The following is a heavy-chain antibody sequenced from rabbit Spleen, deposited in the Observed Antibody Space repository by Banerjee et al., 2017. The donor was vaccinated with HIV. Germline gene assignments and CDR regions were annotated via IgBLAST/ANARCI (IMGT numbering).Heavy chain of an antibody. Sequence: QEQLVESGGGLVQPGGSLKLSCKASGFDFSSYYMNWVRQAPGKGLEWIGYIDPVFGSAYSASWVNGRFTISRTSSTTVTLRMTSLTAADRAAYFCARDLVGVIGWNFYLWGQGTLVTVS. J-gene: IGHJ3*01. CDR3: ARDLVGVIGWNFYL. D-gene: IGHD1-1*01. V-gene: IGHV1S45*01. CDR2: IDPVFGSA. CDR1: GFDFSSYY.